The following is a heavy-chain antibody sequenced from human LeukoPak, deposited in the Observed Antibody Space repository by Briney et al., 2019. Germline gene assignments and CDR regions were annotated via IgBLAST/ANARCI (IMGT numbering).Heavy chain of an antibody. CDR1: GFTFSSYW. Sequence: PGGSLRLSCAASGFTFSSYWMSWVRQAPGKGLEWVANIKQDGSEKHYVDSVKGRFTISRDNAKNSLYLQMNSLRAEDTAVYYCAKDPGTTVTIGWFDPWGQGTLVTVSS. CDR3: AKDPGTTVTIGWFDP. V-gene: IGHV3-7*01. D-gene: IGHD4-17*01. CDR2: IKQDGSEK. J-gene: IGHJ5*02.